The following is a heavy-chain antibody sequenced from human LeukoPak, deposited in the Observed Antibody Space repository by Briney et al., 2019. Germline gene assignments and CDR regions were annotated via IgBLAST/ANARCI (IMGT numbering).Heavy chain of an antibody. CDR1: GYTFTSYD. J-gene: IGHJ3*02. V-gene: IGHV1-8*03. CDR3: ERELRGYYDQRGNAFDI. D-gene: IGHD2/OR15-2a*01. Sequence: ASVKVSCKASGYTFTSYDINWVRQATGQGLEGMGWMNPNSGNTGYAQKFQGRVTITRNTSISTAYMELTSLRSEDTAVYYCERELRGYYDQRGNAFDIWGQGTMVTVSS. CDR2: MNPNSGNT.